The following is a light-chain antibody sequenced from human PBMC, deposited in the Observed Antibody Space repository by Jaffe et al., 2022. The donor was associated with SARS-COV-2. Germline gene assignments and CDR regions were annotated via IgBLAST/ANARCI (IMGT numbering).Light chain of an antibody. V-gene: IGLV2-14*01. CDR2: EVN. J-gene: IGLJ2*01. CDR1: NSDVGGHNY. Sequence: QSALTQPASVSGSPGQSITISCTGTNSDVGGHNYVSWYQQHPGKAPKLIIYEVNNRPSGVPDRFSGSKSGNTASLTISGLRAEDEADFYCSSYTSSRTLIFGGGTRLTVL. CDR3: SSYTSSRTLI.